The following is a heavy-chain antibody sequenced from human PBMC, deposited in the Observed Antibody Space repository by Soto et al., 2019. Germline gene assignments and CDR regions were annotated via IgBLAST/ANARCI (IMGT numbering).Heavy chain of an antibody. Sequence: SETLSLTCTVSGGSISSYYWSWIRQPPGKGLEWIGYIYYSGSTNYNPSLKSRVTISVDTSKNQFSLKLSSVTAADTAVYYCARHGLPIGWFDPWGQGTLVTVSS. V-gene: IGHV4-59*08. CDR2: IYYSGST. J-gene: IGHJ5*02. D-gene: IGHD3-10*01. CDR3: ARHGLPIGWFDP. CDR1: GGSISSYY.